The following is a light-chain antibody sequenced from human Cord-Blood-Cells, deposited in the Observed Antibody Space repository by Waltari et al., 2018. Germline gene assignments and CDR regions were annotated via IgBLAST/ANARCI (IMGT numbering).Light chain of an antibody. V-gene: IGLV2-23*01. J-gene: IGLJ3*02. CDR2: EGS. CDR1: RSDVGRYNL. Sequence: QSALTQPASVSGSPGQSITISCTGTRSDVGRYNLVYWYQQHPGKAPKLKIYEGSKRPSGVAKRFSGSKSGNTASLTISGLQAEDEADYYCCSYAGSSTWVFGGGTKLTVL. CDR3: CSYAGSSTWV.